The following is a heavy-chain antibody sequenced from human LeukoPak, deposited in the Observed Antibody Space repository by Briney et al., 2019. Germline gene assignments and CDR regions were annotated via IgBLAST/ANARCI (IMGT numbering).Heavy chain of an antibody. J-gene: IGHJ6*04. CDR3: ARGSTSFDV. Sequence: GGSLRLSCAASGFTFSAHWMTWVRQTPAKGLEWVTNIYQDGSMKHYVDSVKGRFTISRDNAEKSLYLQMNSLRVEDTAVYYCARGSTSFDVWGKGTTVTVSS. CDR2: IYQDGSMK. D-gene: IGHD2-2*01. CDR1: GFTFSAHW. V-gene: IGHV3-7*01.